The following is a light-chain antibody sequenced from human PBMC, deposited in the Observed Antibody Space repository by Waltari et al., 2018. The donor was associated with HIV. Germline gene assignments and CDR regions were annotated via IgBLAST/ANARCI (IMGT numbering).Light chain of an antibody. CDR1: SVMSHH. J-gene: IGLJ1*01. CDR3: NSRDNSSKHYV. V-gene: IGLV3-19*01. CDR2: GKN. Sequence: STELTQDPAVPVVLGQTDRSTCQGDSVMSHHARWYQQKPGHAPALVIYGKNNRPSGIPDRFSGSTSGNTASLTITGAQAEDEADYYCNSRDNSSKHYVFGSGTKVTVL.